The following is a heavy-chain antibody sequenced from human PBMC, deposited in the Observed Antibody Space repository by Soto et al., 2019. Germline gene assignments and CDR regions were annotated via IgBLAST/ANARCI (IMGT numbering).Heavy chain of an antibody. CDR1: GGSLSDNY. Sequence: SETLSLTCAVYGGSLSDNYWSWIRQPPGKGLEWIGEINHSGNTNYNPSLKSRVTISVDTSKNQVSLKLSSVTAADTAVYYCARGDSLSYDFWSSYYARKGAYRRDLWAKRTTVTGS. D-gene: IGHD3-3*01. CDR3: ARGDSLSYDFWSSYYARKGAYRRDL. J-gene: IGHJ6*03. V-gene: IGHV4-34*01. CDR2: INHSGNT.